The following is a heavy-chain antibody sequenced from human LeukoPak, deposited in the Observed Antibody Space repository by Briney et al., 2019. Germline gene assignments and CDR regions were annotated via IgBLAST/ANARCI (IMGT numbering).Heavy chain of an antibody. Sequence: ASVKVSCKASGHTFASYGISWVRQAPGQGLEWMGWISAHNNTNYAQKFQGRVTMTRDTSIGTAYMELSGLTSDDTAVYYCARGYYDRGSLYYFDYWGQGTLVTVSS. CDR1: GHTFASYG. CDR2: ISAHNNT. J-gene: IGHJ4*02. D-gene: IGHD3-22*01. CDR3: ARGYYDRGSLYYFDY. V-gene: IGHV1-18*01.